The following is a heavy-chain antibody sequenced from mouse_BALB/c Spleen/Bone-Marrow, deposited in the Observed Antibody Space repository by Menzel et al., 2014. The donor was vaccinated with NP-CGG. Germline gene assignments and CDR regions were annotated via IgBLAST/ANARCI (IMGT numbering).Heavy chain of an antibody. CDR3: AKHGGGYFDY. J-gene: IGHJ2*02. V-gene: IGHV2-6-1*01. Sequence: VLLVESGPGLVAPSQSLSITCTISGFSLTSYGVHWVRQPPGKGLEWLTVIWNDGSTTYNSALKSRLTISKDNSKSQVFLKMNSLQTDDTGMYYCAKHGGGYFDYWGQGTSRTVSS. CDR1: GFSLTSYG. CDR2: IWNDGST.